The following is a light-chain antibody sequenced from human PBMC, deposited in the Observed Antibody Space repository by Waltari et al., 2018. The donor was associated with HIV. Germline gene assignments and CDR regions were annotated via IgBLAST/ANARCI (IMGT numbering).Light chain of an antibody. CDR2: GTS. CDR3: HQYSSSLTWT. J-gene: IGKJ1*01. CDR1: QSVSSSY. V-gene: IGKV3-20*01. Sequence: EVVLTQSPGTLSLSPGERATLSCRASQSVSSSYLAWYQQKPGQAPRLLIYGTSNRATGIPDRFSGSGSGTDFTLTISRLEPEDFAVYYCHQYSSSLTWTFGQGTKVEIK.